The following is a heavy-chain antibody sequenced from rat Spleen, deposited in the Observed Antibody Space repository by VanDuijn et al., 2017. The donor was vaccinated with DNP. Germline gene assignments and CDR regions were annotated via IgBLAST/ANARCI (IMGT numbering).Heavy chain of an antibody. CDR2: ISTGGANT. CDR1: GFSFSDYA. J-gene: IGHJ2*01. V-gene: IGHV5S13*01. D-gene: IGHD5-1*01. Sequence: EVQLVESGGGLVQPGRSLKLSCAASGFSFSDYAMAWVRQAPTKGLEWVAAISTGGANTYYRDSVKGRFTLSRDDAKNTQYLQMDSLRSEDTATYYCARSGRSFDYWGQGVMVTVSS. CDR3: ARSGRSFDY.